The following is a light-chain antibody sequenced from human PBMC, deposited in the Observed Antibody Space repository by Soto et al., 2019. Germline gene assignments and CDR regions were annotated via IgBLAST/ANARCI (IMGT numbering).Light chain of an antibody. J-gene: IGLJ2*01. CDR2: STN. V-gene: IGLV8-61*01. Sequence: QTVVTQGPSFSVSPGGTVPLTCALDSGSVSTVHYPSWYRQTPGQAPRTLIYSTNSRSSGVPDRFSGSILGNKSALTITGAQADDESAYFCVLYMGSDVVFGGGTKVTVL. CDR3: VLYMGSDVV. CDR1: SGSVSTVHY.